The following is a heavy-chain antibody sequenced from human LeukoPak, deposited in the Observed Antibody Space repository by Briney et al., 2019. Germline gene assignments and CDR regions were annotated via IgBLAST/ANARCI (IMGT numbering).Heavy chain of an antibody. Sequence: SETLSFTCTVSGGSISSSSYYWGWIRQPPGKGLEWIGSIYYSGSTYYNPSLKSRVTISVDTSKNQFSLKLSSVTAADTAVYYCARLRVFPYYFDYWGQGTLVTVSS. CDR1: GGSISSSSYY. CDR3: ARLRVFPYYFDY. J-gene: IGHJ4*02. V-gene: IGHV4-39*01. D-gene: IGHD2-21*01. CDR2: IYYSGST.